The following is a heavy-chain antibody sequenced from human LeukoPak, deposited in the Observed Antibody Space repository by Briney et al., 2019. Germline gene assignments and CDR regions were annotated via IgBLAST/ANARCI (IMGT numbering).Heavy chain of an antibody. V-gene: IGHV4-4*07. D-gene: IGHD3-10*01. CDR1: GVSISSYY. J-gene: IGHJ4*02. Sequence: SETLSLTCTVSGVSISSYYWSWIRQPAGEGLEWIGRIYTSGSTNYNPSLKSRVTMSVDTSKNQFSLKLSSVTAADTAVYYCARGAYNYGSGSYVFDYWGQGTLVTVSS. CDR3: ARGAYNYGSGSYVFDY. CDR2: IYTSGST.